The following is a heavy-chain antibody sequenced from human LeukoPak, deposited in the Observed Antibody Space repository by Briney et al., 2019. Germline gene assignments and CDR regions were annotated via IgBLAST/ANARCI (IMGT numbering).Heavy chain of an antibody. CDR3: ARESILRFYPQSKIFDY. V-gene: IGHV4-39*07. Sequence: ASETLSLTCTVSGGSISSSSYYWGWIRQPPGKGLEWIGSIYYSGSTYYNPSLKSRVTISVDTSKNQFSLKLSSVTAADTAVYYCARESILRFYPQSKIFDYWGQGTLVTVSS. J-gene: IGHJ4*02. CDR1: GGSISSSSYY. CDR2: IYYSGST. D-gene: IGHD3-3*01.